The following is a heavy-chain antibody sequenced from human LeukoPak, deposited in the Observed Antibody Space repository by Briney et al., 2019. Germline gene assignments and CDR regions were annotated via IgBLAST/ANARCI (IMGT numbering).Heavy chain of an antibody. Sequence: GSSVKVSFKASGHTCSAYYMHWVRQAPCQGLEWMGWINPYSGGTYYAQKFQCRVTMTRAPSISTAYMELSRLRSDDTAVYYCARDRGRVGATTEAFDIWGQGTMVTVSS. V-gene: IGHV1-2*02. CDR3: ARDRGRVGATTEAFDI. J-gene: IGHJ3*02. D-gene: IGHD1-26*01. CDR2: INPYSGGT. CDR1: GHTCSAYY.